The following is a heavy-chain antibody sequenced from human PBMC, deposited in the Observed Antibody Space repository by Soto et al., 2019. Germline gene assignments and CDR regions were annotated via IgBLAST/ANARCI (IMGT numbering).Heavy chain of an antibody. CDR3: AAGGMATVTTFDY. D-gene: IGHD4-4*01. V-gene: IGHV1-58*01. J-gene: IGHJ4*02. CDR1: GFTFTSSA. CDR2: IVVGSGNT. Sequence: SVKVSCKASGFTFTSSAVQWVRQARGQRLEWIGWIVVGSGNTNYAQKFQERVTITRDMSTSTAYMELSSLRSEDTAVYYCAAGGMATVTTFDYWGQGTLVTVSS.